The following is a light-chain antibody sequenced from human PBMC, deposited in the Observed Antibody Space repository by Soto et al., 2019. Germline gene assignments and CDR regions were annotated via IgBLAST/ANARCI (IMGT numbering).Light chain of an antibody. V-gene: IGKV3-15*01. CDR2: GAS. CDR3: QQYSKWPTYT. CDR1: QSVSNN. J-gene: IGKJ2*01. Sequence: EILITLSPATLSVSPGERANLSCRASQSVSNNFAWDQQNPGQAPRLLIYGASTRATGIPARFSGSGSGTVFTLTISSLPSEDFAVYYCQQYSKWPTYTFGQGTKLEIK.